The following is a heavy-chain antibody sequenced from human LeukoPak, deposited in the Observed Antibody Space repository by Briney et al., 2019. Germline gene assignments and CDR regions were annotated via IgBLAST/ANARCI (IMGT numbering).Heavy chain of an antibody. D-gene: IGHD3-16*01. CDR2: IRNKANSYTT. J-gene: IGHJ4*02. CDR3: AQSGSYAAFDY. Sequence: GRIRNKANSYTTESAASVKGRFTISRDDSKNSLYLQMNSLKTEDTAVCYCAQSGSYAAFDYWGQGTLVTVSS. V-gene: IGHV3-72*01.